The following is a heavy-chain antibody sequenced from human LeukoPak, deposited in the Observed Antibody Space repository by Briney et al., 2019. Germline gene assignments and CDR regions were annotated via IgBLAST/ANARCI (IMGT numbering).Heavy chain of an antibody. J-gene: IGHJ4*02. CDR1: GFTFNSYA. CDR2: ISGSDGST. V-gene: IGHV3-23*01. Sequence: GGSLRRSCAASGFTFNSYAMSWVRQAPGKGLVGVSAISGSDGSTYYADSVKRRFTISRDNSKNTLYLQMNSLRAEDTAVYYCAKAASVSGHFDYWGQGPLVTVSS. D-gene: IGHD2/OR15-2a*01. CDR3: AKAASVSGHFDY.